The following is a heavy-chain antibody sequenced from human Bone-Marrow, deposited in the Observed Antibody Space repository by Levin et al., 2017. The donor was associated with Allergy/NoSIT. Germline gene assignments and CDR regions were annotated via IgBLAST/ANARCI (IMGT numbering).Heavy chain of an antibody. J-gene: IGHJ4*02. D-gene: IGHD6-6*01. V-gene: IGHV1-69*06. CDR1: GGIFSTYV. CDR3: AGSSSGTGQFDH. Sequence: SVKVSCKASGGIFSTYVISWVRQAPGQGLEWVGGIVPIFGTTHNAQKLQGRITITADKSTSTAYMELSRLRSEDTAVYYCAGSSSGTGQFDHWGQGTLVTVSS. CDR2: IVPIFGTT.